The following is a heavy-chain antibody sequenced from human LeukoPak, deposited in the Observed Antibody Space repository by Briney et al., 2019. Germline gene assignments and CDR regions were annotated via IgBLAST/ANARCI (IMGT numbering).Heavy chain of an antibody. CDR2: INPSGGST. J-gene: IGHJ6*03. CDR3: ARSYSSSDYYYYMDV. CDR1: GYTFTSYY. Sequence: ASVKVSCKASGYTFTSYYMHLVRQAPGQGLEWMGIINPSGGSTSYAQKFQGRVTMTRDTSTSTVYMELSSLRSEDTAVYYCARSYSSSDYYYYMDVWGKGTTVTVSS. D-gene: IGHD6-6*01. V-gene: IGHV1-46*01.